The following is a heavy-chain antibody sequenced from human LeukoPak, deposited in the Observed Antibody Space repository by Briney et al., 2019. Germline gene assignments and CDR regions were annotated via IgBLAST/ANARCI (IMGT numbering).Heavy chain of an antibody. Sequence: SETLSLTCTVSGGPIRSYYWTWIRQPPGKGLEWIGHIYYTGSTTYNPSLKSRVTISVDTSKNQFSLKLTSVTAADTAVYYCARGPAAGIDTGRYDYWGQGTLVTVSS. CDR2: IYYTGST. V-gene: IGHV4-59*01. D-gene: IGHD6-13*01. J-gene: IGHJ4*02. CDR1: GGPIRSYY. CDR3: ARGPAAGIDTGRYDY.